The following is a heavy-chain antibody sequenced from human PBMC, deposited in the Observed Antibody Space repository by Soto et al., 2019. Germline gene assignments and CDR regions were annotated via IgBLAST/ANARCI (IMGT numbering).Heavy chain of an antibody. CDR2: IISSSSYI. CDR3: ARSQDYGDYSACDI. CDR1: GFTFSSYS. J-gene: IGHJ3*02. Sequence: EVQLVESGGGLVKPGGSLRLSCAASGFTFSSYSMNWVRQAPGKGLEWVSSIISSSSYIYYADSVNGRFTISRDNAKNSLYLQMNSLRAEDTAVYYCARSQDYGDYSACDIWGHGTMVTVSS. D-gene: IGHD4-17*01. V-gene: IGHV3-21*01.